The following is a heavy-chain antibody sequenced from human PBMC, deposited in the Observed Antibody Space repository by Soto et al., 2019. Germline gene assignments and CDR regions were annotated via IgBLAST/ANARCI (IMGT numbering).Heavy chain of an antibody. D-gene: IGHD3-10*01. CDR3: ARHAGGGPYY. Sequence: QVQLQESGPGLVKPSETLSLTCTVSGGTINSYYWNWIRQPPGKGLEWIGYIYYSGSTNYTPSLRSRITISVDRPRNQFSLKLSSVTAADTAVYYCARHAGGGPYYWGQGTLVTVSS. J-gene: IGHJ4*02. V-gene: IGHV4-59*08. CDR2: IYYSGST. CDR1: GGTINSYY.